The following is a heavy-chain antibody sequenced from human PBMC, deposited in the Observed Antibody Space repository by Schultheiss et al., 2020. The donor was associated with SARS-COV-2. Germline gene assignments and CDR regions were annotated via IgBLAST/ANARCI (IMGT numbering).Heavy chain of an antibody. CDR2: IYHSGSP. Sequence: SETLSLTCAVSGGSISSSNWWSWVRQPPGKGLEWIGEIYHSGSPNYNPSLKRRVTISVDKSKNQFSLKLSSVTAADTAVYYCARAGESGGLGYWGQGTLVTVSS. CDR1: GGSISSSNW. CDR3: ARAGESGGLGY. J-gene: IGHJ4*02. D-gene: IGHD3-10*01. V-gene: IGHV4-4*02.